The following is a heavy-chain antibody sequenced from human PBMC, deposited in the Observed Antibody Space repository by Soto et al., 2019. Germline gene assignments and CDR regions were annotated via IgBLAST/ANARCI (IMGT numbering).Heavy chain of an antibody. CDR3: AKAYSGPFDI. CDR2: ISYDGSKK. CDR1: GFTFSSYD. V-gene: IGHV3-30*18. J-gene: IGHJ3*02. D-gene: IGHD1-26*01. Sequence: GGSLRLSCAASGFTFSSYDIHWVRQAPGKGLEWVAVISYDGSKKYYADSVKGQFTISRDNSKNTLYLQMNSLRAEDTAVYYCAKAYSGPFDIWGQGTMVTVSS.